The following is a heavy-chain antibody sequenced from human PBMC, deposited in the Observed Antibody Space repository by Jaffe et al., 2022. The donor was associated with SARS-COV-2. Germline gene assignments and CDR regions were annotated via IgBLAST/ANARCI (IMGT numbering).Heavy chain of an antibody. CDR2: IIPTFGTS. V-gene: IGHV1-69*01. Sequence: QVQLVQSGAEVKKPGSSVTVSCRAPGGAFSNSVINWVRQAPGQGLEWMGGIIPTFGTSRGAHKFRDRVTITADGSTSTAYMRLSSLKSEDTAIYFCARARLEPNSTDGFDLWGQGTMVSVSS. CDR3: ARARLEPNSTDGFDL. J-gene: IGHJ3*01. CDR1: GGAFSNSV. D-gene: IGHD1-1*01.